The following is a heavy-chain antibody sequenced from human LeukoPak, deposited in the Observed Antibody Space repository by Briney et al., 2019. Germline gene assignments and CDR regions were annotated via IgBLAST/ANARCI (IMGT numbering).Heavy chain of an antibody. CDR2: IYTSGST. CDR1: GGSISSYY. Sequence: SETLSLTCTVSGGSISSYYWSWIRQPPGKGLEWIGRIYTSGSTNYNSSLKSRVTMSLDTSRNQFSLRLSSVTAADTAMYYCARARYSSGWYEDYWGQGTLVTVSS. V-gene: IGHV4-4*07. D-gene: IGHD6-19*01. J-gene: IGHJ4*02. CDR3: ARARYSSGWYEDY.